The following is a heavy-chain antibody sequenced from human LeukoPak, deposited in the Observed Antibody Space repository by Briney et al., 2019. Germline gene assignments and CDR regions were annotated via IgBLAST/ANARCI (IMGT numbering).Heavy chain of an antibody. CDR2: IYYTGST. D-gene: IGHD5-18*01. J-gene: IGHJ4*02. CDR1: GGSITRYY. V-gene: IGHV4-59*01. CDR3: ARGPSSGYSYG. Sequence: SETLSLTCTVSGGSITRYYWSWIRQPPGKGLEWIGYIYYTGSTNYNPSLKSRVTISVDTSKNQFSLKLSSVTAADTAVYYCARGPSSGYSYGWGQGTLVTVSS.